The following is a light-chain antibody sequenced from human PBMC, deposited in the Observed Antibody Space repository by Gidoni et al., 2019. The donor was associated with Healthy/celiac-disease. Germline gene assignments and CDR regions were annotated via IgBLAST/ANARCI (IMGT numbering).Light chain of an antibody. V-gene: IGKV3-20*01. CDR1: QSVRSSY. CDR3: QQYGSSPRLT. J-gene: IGKJ4*01. Sequence: DIVLTQSPGTLSLSPGERATLSCRASQSVRSSYLAWYQQKPGQAPRLLIYGASSRATGIPDRCSGSGSGTDFTLTISRLEPEDFAVYYCQQYGSSPRLTFGGGTKVEIK. CDR2: GAS.